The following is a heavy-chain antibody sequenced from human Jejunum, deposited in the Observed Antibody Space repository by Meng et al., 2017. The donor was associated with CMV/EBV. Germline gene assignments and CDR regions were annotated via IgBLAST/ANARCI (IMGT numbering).Heavy chain of an antibody. J-gene: IGHJ6*02. CDR1: GFTVSNDY. CDR3: ARTNLHTHMDV. Sequence: WAASGFTVSNDYVGWGRQAPGKGLEWVSVIYGSGGTYYADSVRGRLAISRDNSKNTVFLQMSSLRAEDTAVYYCARTNLHTHMDVWGQGTTVTVSS. CDR2: IYGSGGT. D-gene: IGHD2-2*02. V-gene: IGHV3-53*01.